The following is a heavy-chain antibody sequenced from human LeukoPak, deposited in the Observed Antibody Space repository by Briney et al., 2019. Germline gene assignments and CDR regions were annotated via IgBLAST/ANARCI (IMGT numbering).Heavy chain of an antibody. J-gene: IGHJ4*02. CDR3: ARGTYYYDTSGYYYVVKNRYYFDY. Sequence: SETLSLTCAVSGRSFSGYYWSWIRQPPGKGLEWIGEINHSGSTNYNPSLKSRVTISVDTSKNQFSLKLSSVTAADTAVYYCARGTYYYDTSGYYYVVKNRYYFDYWGQGTLVTVSS. V-gene: IGHV4-34*01. D-gene: IGHD3-22*01. CDR1: GRSFSGYY. CDR2: INHSGST.